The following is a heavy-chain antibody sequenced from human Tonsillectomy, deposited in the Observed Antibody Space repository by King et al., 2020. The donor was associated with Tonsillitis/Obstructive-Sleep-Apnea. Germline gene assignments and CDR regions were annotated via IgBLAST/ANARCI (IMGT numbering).Heavy chain of an antibody. CDR3: ARPSGYDLVPLDY. J-gene: IGHJ4*02. CDR2: IYPGVSDT. V-gene: IGHV5-51*01. D-gene: IGHD5-12*01. CDR1: GYSLTSYW. Sequence: QLVQSGAEVKKTGESLKISCKGSGYSLTSYWIGWVRQMPGKGLELMGIIYPGVSDTRYSPSFQGKVTISADKSISTAYLQWSSLKASDTAMYYCARPSGYDLVPLDYWGQGTLVTVSS.